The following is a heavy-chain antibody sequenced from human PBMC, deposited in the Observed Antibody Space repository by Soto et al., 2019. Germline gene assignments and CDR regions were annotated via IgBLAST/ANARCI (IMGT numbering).Heavy chain of an antibody. Sequence: QVQLVQSGAEVKKPGSSVKVSCKASGGTFSSYAISWVRQAPGQGLEWMGGIIPIFGTANYAQKFQGRVTITADESTSTAYMELSSLRSEDTAVYYCARGVRWETSGDYYYGMDVWGRGTTVTVSS. CDR3: ARGVRWETSGDYYYGMDV. D-gene: IGHD1-26*01. CDR1: GGTFSSYA. V-gene: IGHV1-69*12. CDR2: IIPIFGTA. J-gene: IGHJ6*02.